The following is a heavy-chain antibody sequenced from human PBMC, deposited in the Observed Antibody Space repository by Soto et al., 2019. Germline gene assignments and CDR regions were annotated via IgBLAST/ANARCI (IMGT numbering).Heavy chain of an antibody. Sequence: QVQLVQSGAEVKKPGSSVKVSCKASGGTFSSYTICWVRQAPGQGLEWMGRIIPILGIANYAQKFQGRVTITADKSTSTAYMELSILRSEDTAVYYCAREGGLNWFDPWGQGTLVTVSS. CDR1: GGTFSSYT. J-gene: IGHJ5*02. CDR2: IIPILGIA. V-gene: IGHV1-69*08. D-gene: IGHD3-16*01. CDR3: AREGGLNWFDP.